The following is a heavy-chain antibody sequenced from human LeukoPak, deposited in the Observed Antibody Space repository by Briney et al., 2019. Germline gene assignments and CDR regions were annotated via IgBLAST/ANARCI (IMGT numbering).Heavy chain of an antibody. CDR3: ARRRGWAMTTVTTYSGNFDY. J-gene: IGHJ4*02. D-gene: IGHD4-4*01. CDR1: GGSFSGYY. CDR2: INHGGST. V-gene: IGHV4-34*01. Sequence: SETLSLTCAVYGGSFSGYYWSWIRQPPGKGLEWIGEINHGGSTNYNPSLKSRVTISVDTSKNQFSLKLSSVTAADTAVYYCARRRGWAMTTVTTYSGNFDYWGQGTLVTVSS.